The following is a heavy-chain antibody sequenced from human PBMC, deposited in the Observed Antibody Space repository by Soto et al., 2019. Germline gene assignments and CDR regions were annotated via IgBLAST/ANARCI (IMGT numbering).Heavy chain of an antibody. V-gene: IGHV1-69*01. CDR3: ARGCRYPTSSNYYGMDV. CDR1: GGTFSTYS. Sequence: QVQLVQSGAEVKKPGSSVKVSCKASGGTFSTYSISWVRQAPGQGLEWMGGSLPIFGTAHYAQNFQGRVTITADESTSTAYLELSSLRSDDTAVYYCARGCRYPTSSNYYGMDVWGQGTTVTVSS. J-gene: IGHJ6*02. D-gene: IGHD1-20*01. CDR2: SLPIFGTA.